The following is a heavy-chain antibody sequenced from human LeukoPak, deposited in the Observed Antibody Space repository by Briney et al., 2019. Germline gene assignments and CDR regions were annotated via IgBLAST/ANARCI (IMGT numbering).Heavy chain of an antibody. D-gene: IGHD6-19*01. CDR1: GGSFSGYY. Sequence: SETLSLTCAVYGGSFSGYYWSWIRQPPGKGLEWIGEINHSGSTNYNPSLKSRVTISVDTSKNQFSLKLSSVTAADTAVYYCARGYPAGTSEYWGQGTLVTVSS. CDR2: INHSGST. V-gene: IGHV4-34*01. CDR3: ARGYPAGTSEY. J-gene: IGHJ4*02.